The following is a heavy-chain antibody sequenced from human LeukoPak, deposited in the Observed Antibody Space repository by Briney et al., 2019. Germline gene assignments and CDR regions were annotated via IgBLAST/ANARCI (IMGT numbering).Heavy chain of an antibody. CDR2: ISYDRSNK. D-gene: IGHD5-12*01. CDR3: ANNRYSGYDFPLDY. Sequence: PGGSLRLSCAGSGFMFRNYGMNWVRQAPGKGLEWVALISYDRSNKYYAESVKGRFTISRDNSKNTLYLQMNSLRAEDTALYYCANNRYSGYDFPLDYWGQGTLVTVSS. CDR1: GFMFRNYG. V-gene: IGHV3-30*18. J-gene: IGHJ4*02.